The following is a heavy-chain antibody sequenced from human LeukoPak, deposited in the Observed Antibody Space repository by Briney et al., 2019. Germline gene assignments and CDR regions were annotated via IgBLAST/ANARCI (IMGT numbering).Heavy chain of an antibody. J-gene: IGHJ4*02. CDR3: AREVSDSSGSDY. D-gene: IGHD3-22*01. CDR2: ISSSSSYT. Sequence: PGGSLRLSCAASGFTFSDYYMSWIRQAPGKGLEWVSYISSSSSYTNYADSAKGRFTISRDNAKNSLYLQMNSLRAEDTAVYYRAREVSDSSGSDYWGQGTLVTVSS. CDR1: GFTFSDYY. V-gene: IGHV3-11*06.